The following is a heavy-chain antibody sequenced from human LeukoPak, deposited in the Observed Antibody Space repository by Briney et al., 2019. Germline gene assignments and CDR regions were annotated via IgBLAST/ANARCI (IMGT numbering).Heavy chain of an antibody. V-gene: IGHV3-48*03. CDR2: ISSSGSTI. Sequence: GGSLRLSCAASGFTFSSYEMNWVRQAPGKGLEWVSYISSSGSTIYYADSVKGRFTISRDNAKNSVFLQMNSLRAEDTAVYYCARLHGAYPFDYWGQGTLVTVSS. J-gene: IGHJ4*02. CDR3: ARLHGAYPFDY. CDR1: GFTFSSYE. D-gene: IGHD4/OR15-4a*01.